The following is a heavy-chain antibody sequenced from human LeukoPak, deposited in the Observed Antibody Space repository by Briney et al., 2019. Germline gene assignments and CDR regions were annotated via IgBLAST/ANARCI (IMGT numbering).Heavy chain of an antibody. CDR1: GITFRNYA. V-gene: IGHV3-23*01. D-gene: IGHD3-10*01. Sequence: GGSLRLSCVVSGITFRNYAMSWVRQAPGKGLEWVSSISGTGSNTYYADSVKGRFTIFRDNSKDTLYLQMNNVKADDTAVYYFANRFDTLGSKIDYWGQGILVTVSS. CDR3: ANRFDTLGSKIDY. CDR2: ISGTGSNT. J-gene: IGHJ4*02.